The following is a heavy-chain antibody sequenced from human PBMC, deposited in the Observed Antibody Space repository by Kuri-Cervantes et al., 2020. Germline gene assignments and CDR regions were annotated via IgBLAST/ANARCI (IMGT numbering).Heavy chain of an antibody. CDR3: ARSLMSYYYDSGGYHSIDA. CDR2: VHSNNGGT. CDR1: GYTFTDYF. J-gene: IGHJ5*02. D-gene: IGHD3-22*01. V-gene: IGHV1-2*02. Sequence: ASVKVSCKATGYTFTDYFIHWVREAPGQGLEWMGWVHSNNGGTNYAQKFQGRVTMTRDTSISIAYMDLSGLRADDTAVYYCARSLMSYYYDSGGYHSIDAWGQGTLVTVSS.